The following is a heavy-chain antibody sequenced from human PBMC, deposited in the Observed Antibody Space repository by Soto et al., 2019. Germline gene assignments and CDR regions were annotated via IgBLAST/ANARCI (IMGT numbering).Heavy chain of an antibody. Sequence: QVQLQESGPGLVKPSQTLSLTCTVSGGSISSGGYYWSWIRQHPGKGLEWIGYIYYSGSTYYNPSLKSRVPITVDTSNNQFSLKLSSVTAAATAVYYCARDPSYDHRNGMDVWGQGTTVTVSS. CDR3: ARDPSYDHRNGMDV. CDR1: GGSISSGGYY. D-gene: IGHD3-22*01. V-gene: IGHV4-31*03. CDR2: IYYSGST. J-gene: IGHJ6*02.